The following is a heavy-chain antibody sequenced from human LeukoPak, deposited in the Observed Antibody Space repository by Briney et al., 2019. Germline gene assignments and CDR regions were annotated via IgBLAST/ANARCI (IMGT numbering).Heavy chain of an antibody. CDR2: IKQDGSEK. J-gene: IGHJ4*02. CDR3: AKDKWFGESGTLASDY. CDR1: GFTFSSYW. Sequence: PGGSLRLSCAASGFTFSSYWMSWVRQAPGKGLEWVANIKQDGSEKYYVDSVKGRFTISRDNAKNSLYLQMNSLRAEDTAVYYCAKDKWFGESGTLASDYWGQGILVSVSS. V-gene: IGHV3-7*01. D-gene: IGHD3-10*01.